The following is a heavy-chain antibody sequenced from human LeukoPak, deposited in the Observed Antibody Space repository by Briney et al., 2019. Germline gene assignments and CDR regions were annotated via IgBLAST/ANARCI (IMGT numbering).Heavy chain of an antibody. Sequence: PGGSLRLSCAASGFTFSSYSMNWVRQAPGKGLEWVSYISSSSSTIYYADSVKGRFTISRDNAKNSLYLQMNSLRAEDTAVYCARGAIVGANFDYWGQGTLVTVSS. D-gene: IGHD1-26*01. J-gene: IGHJ4*02. CDR3: RGAIVGANFDY. V-gene: IGHV3-48*04. CDR1: GFTFSSYS. CDR2: ISSSSSTI.